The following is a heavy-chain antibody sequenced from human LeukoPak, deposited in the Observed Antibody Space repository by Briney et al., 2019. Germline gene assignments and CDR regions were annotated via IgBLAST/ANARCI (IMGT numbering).Heavy chain of an antibody. CDR2: ISSSDTTI. J-gene: IGHJ4*02. CDR3: TRDRWGKYYFDY. Sequence: GGSLRLSCATSGFPFSDFYMSWIRQAPGKGLEWVSYISSSDTTIYYADSVKGRFTISRDNAKNSLYLQMNNLRAEDTAVYYCTRDRWGKYYFDYWGQGTLVTVSS. D-gene: IGHD7-27*01. CDR1: GFPFSDFY. V-gene: IGHV3-11*01.